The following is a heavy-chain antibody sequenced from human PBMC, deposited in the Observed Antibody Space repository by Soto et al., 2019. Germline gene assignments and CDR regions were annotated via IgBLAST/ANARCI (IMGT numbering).Heavy chain of an antibody. J-gene: IGHJ5*02. D-gene: IGHD3-3*01. V-gene: IGHV4-59*01. CDR1: GGSISSYF. Sequence: QVQLQESGPGLVKPSETLSLTCTVSGGSISSYFWGWIRQPPGKGLEWIGHIYYSGSTNYNPSLKSRVTISVDTSKNQFSLSLSSVTAADTAVYFCATIPSQYDPNWFDPWGRGTLVIVSS. CDR3: ATIPSQYDPNWFDP. CDR2: IYYSGST.